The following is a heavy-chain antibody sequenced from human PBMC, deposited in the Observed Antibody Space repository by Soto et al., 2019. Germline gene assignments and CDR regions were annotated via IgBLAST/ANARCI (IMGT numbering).Heavy chain of an antibody. D-gene: IGHD3-22*01. CDR1: GFTFSSYA. CDR3: ASPSMIVVVITVDAFDI. V-gene: IGHV3-23*01. CDR2: ISGSGGST. Sequence: PGGSLRLSCAASGFTFSSYAMSWVRQAPGKGLEWVSAISGSGGSTYYADSVKGRFTISRDNSKNTLYLQMNSLRAEDTAVYYCASPSMIVVVITVDAFDIWGQGTMVTVSS. J-gene: IGHJ3*02.